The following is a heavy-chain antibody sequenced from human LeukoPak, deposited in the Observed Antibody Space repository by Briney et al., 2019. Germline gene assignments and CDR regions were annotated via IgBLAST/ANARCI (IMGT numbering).Heavy chain of an antibody. Sequence: GGSLRLSCAASGFTFSSYWMSWVRQAPGKGLEWVANIKQDGSDKYYVDSVKGRFTISRDNAKNSLSLQMNSLRAEYTAVYYCPRASAVAGTRDYWGQGTLVTVSS. CDR3: PRASAVAGTRDY. V-gene: IGHV3-7*01. D-gene: IGHD6-19*01. CDR1: GFTFSSYW. J-gene: IGHJ4*02. CDR2: IKQDGSDK.